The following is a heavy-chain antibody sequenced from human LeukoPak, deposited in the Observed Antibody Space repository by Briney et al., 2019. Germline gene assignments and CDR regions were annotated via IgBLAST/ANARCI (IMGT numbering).Heavy chain of an antibody. CDR1: GLTFSSYE. Sequence: PGGSLRLSCAASGLTFSSYEMNWVRQAPGKGPEWVSYISSGSTIYDADSVKGRFTISRDNAKNSLYLQMNSLRAEDTAVYYCARESIAVAGAPFDYWGQGTLVAVSS. V-gene: IGHV3-48*03. J-gene: IGHJ4*02. D-gene: IGHD6-19*01. CDR3: ARESIAVAGAPFDY. CDR2: ISSGSTI.